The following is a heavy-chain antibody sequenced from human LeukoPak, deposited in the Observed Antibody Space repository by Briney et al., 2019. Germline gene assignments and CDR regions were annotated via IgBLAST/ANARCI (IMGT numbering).Heavy chain of an antibody. V-gene: IGHV1-58*01. CDR1: GFTFTSSA. CDR3: AADGDYYGSGKFGY. J-gene: IGHJ4*02. D-gene: IGHD3-10*01. CDR2: IVVGSGNT. Sequence: SVKVSCKASGFTFTSSAVQWVRQARGQRLEWIGWIVVGSGNTNYAQKFQERVTITRDMSTSTAYMELSSLRSEDTAVYYCAADGDYYGSGKFGYWGQGTLVTVSS.